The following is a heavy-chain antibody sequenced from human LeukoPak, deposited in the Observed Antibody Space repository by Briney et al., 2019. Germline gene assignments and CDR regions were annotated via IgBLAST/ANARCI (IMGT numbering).Heavy chain of an antibody. CDR1: GFTFSSYE. D-gene: IGHD5-12*01. CDR2: ISSSSSYI. J-gene: IGHJ6*03. Sequence: GGSLRLSCAASGFTFSSYEMNWVRQAPGKGLEWVSYISSSSSYIYYADSVKGRFTISRDNAKNSLYLQMNSLRAEDTAVYYCSGISGQYYYYYYYMDVWGKGTTVTVSS. CDR3: SGISGQYYYYYYYMDV. V-gene: IGHV3-21*05.